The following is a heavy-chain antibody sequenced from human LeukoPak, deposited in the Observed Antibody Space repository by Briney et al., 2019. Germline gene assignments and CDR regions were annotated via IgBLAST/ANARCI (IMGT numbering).Heavy chain of an antibody. CDR3: AKGYGVVPAASGH. CDR1: GFTFSSYG. Sequence: PGGSLRLSCAASGFTFSSYGMHWVRQAPGKGLEWVAFIRYDGSNKYYADSVKGRFTISRDNSKNTLYLQMTSLRAEDTAVYYCAKGYGVVPAASGHWGQGTLVTVSS. CDR2: IRYDGSNK. V-gene: IGHV3-30*02. D-gene: IGHD2-2*01. J-gene: IGHJ4*02.